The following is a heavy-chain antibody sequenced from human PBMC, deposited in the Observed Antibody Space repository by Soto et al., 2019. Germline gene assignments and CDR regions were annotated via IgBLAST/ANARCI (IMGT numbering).Heavy chain of an antibody. J-gene: IGHJ4*02. CDR2: IYSGGST. CDR1: GFTVSSNY. V-gene: IGHV3-53*01. Sequence: EVQMVESGGGLIQPGGSLRLSCAAFGFTVSSNYMTWVRQAPGKGLEWVSVIYSGGSTYYADSVKGRFTISRDNSRNTLYLQMNSLRAEDTAVYYCARGFPSMAYSGEYYFDKWGQGTLVTVSS. CDR3: ARGFPSMAYSGEYYFDK. D-gene: IGHD7-27*01.